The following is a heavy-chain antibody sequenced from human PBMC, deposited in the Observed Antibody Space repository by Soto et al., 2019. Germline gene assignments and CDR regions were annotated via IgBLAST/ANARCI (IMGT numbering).Heavy chain of an antibody. CDR3: ERESRCEDHYYPFSMDP. Sequence: VGAVRVSCAASGFTFSSYFRHWGREARGKGRGWVAVRWDEGSSRYDADAVKGRFTISRDNSKNTLYLQMNSLRAEDTAVYYCERESRCEDHYYPFSMDPCGEATTV. V-gene: IGHV3-33*01. CDR1: GFTFSSYF. CDR2: RWDEGSSR. J-gene: IGHJ6*03.